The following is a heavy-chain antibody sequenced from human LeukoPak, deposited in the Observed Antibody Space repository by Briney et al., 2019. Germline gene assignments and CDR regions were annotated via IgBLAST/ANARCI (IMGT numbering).Heavy chain of an antibody. D-gene: IGHD3-22*01. CDR1: GGTFSSYA. CDR2: IIPIFGTA. Sequence: GASVKVSCKASGGTFSSYAISWVRQAPGQGLEWMGGIIPIFGTANYAQKFQGRVTITADESTSTAYMELSSLRSEDTAVYYCARDSQNYYDSSGYYRGDGYWGQGTLVTVSS. V-gene: IGHV1-69*13. CDR3: ARDSQNYYDSSGYYRGDGY. J-gene: IGHJ4*02.